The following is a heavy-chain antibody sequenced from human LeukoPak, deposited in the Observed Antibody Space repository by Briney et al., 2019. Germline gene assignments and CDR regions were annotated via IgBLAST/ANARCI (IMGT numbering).Heavy chain of an antibody. Sequence: PGGSLRLSCAASGFTFSVYSMTWVRQAPGKGLEWVSSISSSSSYIYYADSVKGRFTISRDNAKNSLYLQMNSLRAEDTAVYYCARVPTWDSYGYPGAFDIWGQGTMVTVSS. D-gene: IGHD5-18*01. V-gene: IGHV3-21*01. CDR3: ARVPTWDSYGYPGAFDI. CDR2: ISSSSSYI. J-gene: IGHJ3*02. CDR1: GFTFSVYS.